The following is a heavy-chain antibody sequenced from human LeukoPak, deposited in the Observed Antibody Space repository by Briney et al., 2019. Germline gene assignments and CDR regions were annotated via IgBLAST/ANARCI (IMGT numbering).Heavy chain of an antibody. CDR1: GFTFSSYI. CDR2: ISYDGSNT. J-gene: IGHJ4*02. D-gene: IGHD3-22*01. Sequence: GGSLRLSCAASGFTFSSYIMNWVRQAPGKGLEWVAVISYDGSNTYYADSVKGRFTISRDNSKNTLYLQMNSLRTEDTAVYYCARTVKWLSPHFDYWGQGTLVTVSS. CDR3: ARTVKWLSPHFDY. V-gene: IGHV3-30-3*01.